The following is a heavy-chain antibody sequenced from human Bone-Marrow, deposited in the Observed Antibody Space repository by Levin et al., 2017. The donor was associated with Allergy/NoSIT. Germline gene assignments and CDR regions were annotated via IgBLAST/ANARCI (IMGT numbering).Heavy chain of an antibody. Sequence: GESLKISCKASGFTFTFYAFTWVRQAPGQGLEWMGWISPYNGDTKYAQRFQDRVTMTTDTSTSTAYMELRSLRSEDTAMYFCAGEMAGTDADAFDIWGQGTMVTVSS. CDR1: GFTFTFYA. V-gene: IGHV1-18*01. CDR2: ISPYNGDT. D-gene: IGHD2-8*01. CDR3: AGEMAGTDADAFDI. J-gene: IGHJ3*02.